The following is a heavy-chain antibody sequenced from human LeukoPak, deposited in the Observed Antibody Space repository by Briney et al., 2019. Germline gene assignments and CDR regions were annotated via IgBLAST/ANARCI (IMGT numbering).Heavy chain of an antibody. CDR3: ARNYYYDSSGTFYAFDI. CDR1: GYTFTGYY. Sequence: AASVKVSCKASGYTFTGYYMHWVRQAPGQGLEWMGWINPNSGGTNYAQKFQGRVTMTRDTSISTAYMELSRLRSDDTAVYYCARNYYYDSSGTFYAFDIWGQGTMVTVSS. V-gene: IGHV1-2*02. J-gene: IGHJ3*02. CDR2: INPNSGGT. D-gene: IGHD3-22*01.